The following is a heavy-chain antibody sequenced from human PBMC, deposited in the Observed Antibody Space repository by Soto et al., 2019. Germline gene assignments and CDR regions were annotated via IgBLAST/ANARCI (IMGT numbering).Heavy chain of an antibody. CDR2: VYYTGTT. V-gene: IGHV4-59*01. J-gene: IGHJ4*02. Sequence: AETLSLTCSVSGDSMSSYYWTWIRQAPGKGLEWIGYVYYTGTTNYSPSLMNRVTISMDTSKNQFSLRVRCVTAADTAVYYCARDTRLYSFDVWGQGTLVTVSS. CDR3: ARDTRLYSFDV. CDR1: GDSMSSYY. D-gene: IGHD3-10*01.